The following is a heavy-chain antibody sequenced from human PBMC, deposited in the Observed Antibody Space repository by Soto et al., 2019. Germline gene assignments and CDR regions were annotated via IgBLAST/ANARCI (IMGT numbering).Heavy chain of an antibody. Sequence: EVQLVESGGGLVQRGGSLRLSCAASGFTFSIYSMNWVRQAPGKGLEWISYINGSSSTMYYADSVKGRFIISRDNADNSLYLQMNSLRDDDTAVYYCARGDRFRCSGDRCFSDGLFLSWGQGTLVTVSS. J-gene: IGHJ5*02. CDR1: GFTFSIYS. D-gene: IGHD2-15*01. CDR2: INGSSSTM. V-gene: IGHV3-48*02. CDR3: ARGDRFRCSGDRCFSDGLFLS.